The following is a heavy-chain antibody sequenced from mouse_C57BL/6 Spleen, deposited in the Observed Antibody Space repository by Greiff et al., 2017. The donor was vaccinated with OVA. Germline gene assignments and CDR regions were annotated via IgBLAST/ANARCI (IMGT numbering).Heavy chain of an antibody. CDR1: GYAFSSYW. CDR2: IYPGDGDT. Sequence: QVQLQQSGPELVKPGASVKMSCKASGYAFSSYWMNWVKQRPGKGLEWIGRIYPGDGDTKYNGKFKGKATLTADKSSSTAYMQLSSLTSEDSAVYVCARIGHYGVYYAMDYWGQGTSVTVSS. D-gene: IGHD1-1*01. CDR3: ARIGHYGVYYAMDY. V-gene: IGHV1-82*01. J-gene: IGHJ4*01.